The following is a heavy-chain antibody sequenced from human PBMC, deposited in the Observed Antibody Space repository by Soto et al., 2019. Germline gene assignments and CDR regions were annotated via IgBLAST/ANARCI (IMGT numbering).Heavy chain of an antibody. Sequence: QVQLVESGGGVVQPGTSLRLSCAASGFTFSSYARHWARQAPGKGLEWVTVISIRGGDEYYAESVRGRFTISRDDSKNTLYLQMDSLRVEDTAVYYCARGTIVARQHLDYWGQGTLVTVSS. V-gene: IGHV3-30*03. CDR1: GFTFSSYA. J-gene: IGHJ4*02. D-gene: IGHD6-6*01. CDR3: ARGTIVARQHLDY. CDR2: ISIRGGDE.